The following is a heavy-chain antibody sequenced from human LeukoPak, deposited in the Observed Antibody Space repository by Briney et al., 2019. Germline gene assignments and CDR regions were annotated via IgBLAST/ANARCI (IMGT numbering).Heavy chain of an antibody. CDR1: GYTFTGYY. CDR3: ARDTRDFWSGYYTFYYYYYGMDV. V-gene: IGHV1-2*02. D-gene: IGHD3-3*01. CDR2: INPNSGGT. Sequence: GASVKVSCKASGYTFTGYYMHWVRQAPGQGLEWMGWINPNSGGTNYAQKFQGRVTMTRDTSISTAYMELSRLRSDDTAVYYCARDTRDFWSGYYTFYYYYYGMDVWGQGTTVTVSS. J-gene: IGHJ6*02.